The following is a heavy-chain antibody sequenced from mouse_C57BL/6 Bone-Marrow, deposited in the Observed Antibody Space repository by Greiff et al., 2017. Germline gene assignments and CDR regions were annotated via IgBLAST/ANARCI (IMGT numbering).Heavy chain of an antibody. J-gene: IGHJ4*01. V-gene: IGHV14-4*01. CDR3: TYSDLYYYDMDY. CDR2: IDPGNGDT. CDR1: GFDFKDDY. D-gene: IGHD2-12*01. Sequence: EVQLQQSGAELVRPGASVKFSCTASGFDFKDDYMHWVKQRPEQGLEWIGWIDPGNGDTEYAWKFKGKATITADTSSSTAYLQLSSLTSEDTAVYYCTYSDLYYYDMDYWGQGTSVTVSS.